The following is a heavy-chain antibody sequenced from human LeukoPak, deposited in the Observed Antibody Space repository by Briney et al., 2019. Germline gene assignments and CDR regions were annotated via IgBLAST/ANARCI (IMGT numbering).Heavy chain of an antibody. CDR2: IYYNGNT. D-gene: IGHD6-19*01. CDR3: AREYSSGLSWFDP. CDR1: GGSINNYY. Sequence: SSETLSLTCTLSGGSINNYYWSWIRQPPGKGLEWIGYIYYNGNTNYNPSLKSRVTISVDTSKNQFSLKLSSVTAADTAVYFCAREYSSGLSWFDPWGQGTLVTASS. V-gene: IGHV4-59*01. J-gene: IGHJ5*02.